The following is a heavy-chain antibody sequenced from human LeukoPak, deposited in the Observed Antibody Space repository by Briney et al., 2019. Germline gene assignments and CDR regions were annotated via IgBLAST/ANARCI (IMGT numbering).Heavy chain of an antibody. CDR1: GGSISSYY. J-gene: IGHJ4*02. V-gene: IGHV4-59*12. CDR2: IYYSGRT. CDR3: ARSGSGDSSGYYYFDY. Sequence: SETLSLTCTVSGGSISSYYWTWIRQPPGKGLEWIGFIYYSGRTNYNPSLKSRVTISVDTSKNQFSLKLSSVTAADTAVYYCARSGSGDSSGYYYFDYWGQGTLVTVSS. D-gene: IGHD3-22*01.